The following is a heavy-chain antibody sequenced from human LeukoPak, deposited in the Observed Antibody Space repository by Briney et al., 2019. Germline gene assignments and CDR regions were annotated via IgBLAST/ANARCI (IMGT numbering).Heavy chain of an antibody. D-gene: IGHD3-10*01. J-gene: IGHJ4*02. Sequence: ASVTVSCKASGYTFTGYYMHWVRQAPGQGLEWMGWINPNSGGTNYAQKFQGWVTITRDTSISTAYMELSRLRSDDTAVYYCARGGGEWFGELLYFDYWGQGTLVTVSS. V-gene: IGHV1-2*04. CDR3: ARGGGEWFGELLYFDY. CDR2: INPNSGGT. CDR1: GYTFTGYY.